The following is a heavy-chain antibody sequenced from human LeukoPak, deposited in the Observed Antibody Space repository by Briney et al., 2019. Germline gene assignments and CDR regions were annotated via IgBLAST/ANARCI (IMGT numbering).Heavy chain of an antibody. CDR1: GGSISSTYYF. CDR2: FYYVGST. Sequence: TSETLSLTCTVSGGSISSTYYFWGWIRQPPGKGLEWIGSFYYVGSTYYNSSLKSRVTLSVDTSKSQFSLKLNSVTVADTAVYYCTRGDMTGTNVDFWGQGTLVTVSS. V-gene: IGHV4-39*01. D-gene: IGHD1-7*01. J-gene: IGHJ4*02. CDR3: TRGDMTGTNVDF.